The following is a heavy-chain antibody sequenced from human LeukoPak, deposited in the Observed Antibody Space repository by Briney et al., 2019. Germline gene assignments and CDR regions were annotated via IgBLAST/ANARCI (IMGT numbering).Heavy chain of an antibody. V-gene: IGHV4-30-2*01. Sequence: SQTLSLTCTVSGGSISSGGYYWSWIRQPPGKGLEWIGYIYHSGSTYYNPSLKSRVTISVDRSKNQFSLKLSSVTAADTAVYYCARDWATGGYFDLWGRGTLVTVSS. CDR3: ARDWATGGYFDL. CDR1: GGSISSGGYY. CDR2: IYHSGST. J-gene: IGHJ2*01. D-gene: IGHD7-27*01.